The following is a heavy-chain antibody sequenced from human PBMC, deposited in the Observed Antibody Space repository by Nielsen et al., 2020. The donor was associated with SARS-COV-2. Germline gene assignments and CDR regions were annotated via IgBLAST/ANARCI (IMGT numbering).Heavy chain of an antibody. V-gene: IGHV3-30*04. CDR3: ARDRTYGDYEVGDY. CDR1: GFTFSSYA. J-gene: IGHJ4*02. D-gene: IGHD4-17*01. CDR2: ISYDGSNK. Sequence: GESLKISCAASGFTFSSYAMSWVRQAPGKGLEWVAVISYDGSNKYYADSVKGRFTISRDNAKNSLYLQMNSLRAEDTAVYYCARDRTYGDYEVGDYWGQGTLVTVSS.